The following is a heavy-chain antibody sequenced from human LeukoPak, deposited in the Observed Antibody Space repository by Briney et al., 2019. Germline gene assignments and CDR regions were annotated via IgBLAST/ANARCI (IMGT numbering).Heavy chain of an antibody. CDR3: ARDAGNLPLYYMDV. Sequence: PGGSLRLSCAASGFTFSSYGMHWVRQAPGKELEWVAFIRYDGSNKYYADSVKGRSTISRDNSKNTLYLQMNSLRAEDTAVYYCARDAGNLPLYYMDVWGKGTTVTVSS. CDR2: IRYDGSNK. D-gene: IGHD1-14*01. V-gene: IGHV3-30*02. CDR1: GFTFSSYG. J-gene: IGHJ6*03.